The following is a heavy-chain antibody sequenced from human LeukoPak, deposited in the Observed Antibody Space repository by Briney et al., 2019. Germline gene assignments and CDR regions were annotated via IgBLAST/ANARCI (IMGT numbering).Heavy chain of an antibody. CDR2: INSDGSST. J-gene: IGHJ4*02. V-gene: IGHV3-74*01. CDR1: GFTFSSYW. Sequence: GGSLRLSCAASGFTFSSYWMHWVRQAPGKGLVWVSRINSDGSSTSYADSVKGRFTISRDNAKNTLYLQMNSLRAEDTAVYYCARVAAGARFYFDYWGQGTLVTVSS. CDR3: ARVAAGARFYFDY. D-gene: IGHD1-26*01.